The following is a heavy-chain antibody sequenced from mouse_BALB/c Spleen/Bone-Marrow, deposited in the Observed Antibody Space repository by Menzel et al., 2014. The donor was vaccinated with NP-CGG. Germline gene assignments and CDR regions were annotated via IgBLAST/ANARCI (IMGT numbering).Heavy chain of an antibody. CDR3: ARPGYYGYQDV. Sequence: EVQGVEPGGGLVQPGGSLKLSCAASGFGFSGYWMTWVRQAPGKGLEWIGEINPDSSTINYTPSLKDKFIISRDNAKNALYLQMSKVRSEDTALYYCARPGYYGYQDVWGAGTTVTVSS. D-gene: IGHD1-2*01. V-gene: IGHV4-1*02. CDR1: GFGFSGYW. J-gene: IGHJ1*01. CDR2: INPDSSTI.